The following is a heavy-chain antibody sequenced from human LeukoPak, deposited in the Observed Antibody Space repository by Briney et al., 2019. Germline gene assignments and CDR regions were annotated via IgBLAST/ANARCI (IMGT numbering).Heavy chain of an antibody. CDR1: GYTFTGYY. D-gene: IGHD2-2*01. Sequence: ASVKVSCKASGYTFTGYYMHWVRQAPGQGLEWMGWINPNSGGTNYAQKFQGRVTMTRDTSISTAYMELSRLRSDDTAVYYCARASELGYCSSTSCYAGAFDIWGQGTMVTVSS. CDR2: INPNSGGT. J-gene: IGHJ3*02. V-gene: IGHV1-2*02. CDR3: ARASELGYCSSTSCYAGAFDI.